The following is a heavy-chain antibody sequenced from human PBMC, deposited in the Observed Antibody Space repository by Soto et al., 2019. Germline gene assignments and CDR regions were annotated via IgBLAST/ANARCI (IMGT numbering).Heavy chain of an antibody. V-gene: IGHV3-23*01. D-gene: IGHD6-13*01. Sequence: EVQLLESGGGLVQPGGSLRLSCAASGFTFSSYAMSWVRQAPGKGLEWVSAISGSGGSTYYADSVKGRFTFSRDNSKNTLYLQMNSLRAEATAVYYCAKENGYSSSWFEFDYWGQGTVVTVSS. CDR1: GFTFSSYA. CDR2: ISGSGGST. J-gene: IGHJ4*02. CDR3: AKENGYSSSWFEFDY.